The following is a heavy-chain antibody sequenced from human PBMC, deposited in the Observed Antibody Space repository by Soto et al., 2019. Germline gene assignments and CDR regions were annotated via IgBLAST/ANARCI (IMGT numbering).Heavy chain of an antibody. D-gene: IGHD3-10*01. V-gene: IGHV1-69*08. CDR1: GGTFISHT. CDR2: IIPALGTA. CDR3: ARPAFGEYLYCEL. J-gene: IGHJ2*01. Sequence: QDQLVQSGAEVKKPVSSVKVSCNASGGTFISHTFSWVRQAPGQGLEWMGRIIPALGTATYAQKFQGRVTVTTYESATTVHMTLNSLSSVDTVVYYCARPAFGEYLYCELWVRGTLVTVSS.